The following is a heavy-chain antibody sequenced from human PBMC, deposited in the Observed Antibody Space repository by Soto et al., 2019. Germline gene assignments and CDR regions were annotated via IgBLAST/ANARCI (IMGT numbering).Heavy chain of an antibody. D-gene: IGHD3-22*01. Sequence: ASVKVSCKASGYTFTSYAMHWVRQAPGQRLEWMGWINAGNGNTKYSQKFQGRVTITRDTSASTVYMELSSLRSEDTAIYYCARGGTRYDNNNYYYLYWGQGTLVTVSS. V-gene: IGHV1-3*01. J-gene: IGHJ4*02. CDR2: INAGNGNT. CDR3: ARGGTRYDNNNYYYLY. CDR1: GYTFTSYA.